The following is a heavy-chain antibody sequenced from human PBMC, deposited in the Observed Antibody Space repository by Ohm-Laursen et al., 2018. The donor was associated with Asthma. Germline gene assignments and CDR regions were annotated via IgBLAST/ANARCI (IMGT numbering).Heavy chain of an antibody. CDR3: SSLGYCSGGTCWHPGTRGY. J-gene: IGHJ4*02. CDR1: GFTFREAW. D-gene: IGHD2-15*01. V-gene: IGHV3-15*01. Sequence: SLRLSCAASGFTFREAWMSWVRQAPGKGLEWVGRIKRKTDGETTDYAAPVKGRFTISRDDSKNTLYLQMNSLKTEDTAIYYCSSLGYCSGGTCWHPGTRGYWGQGTLVTVSS. CDR2: IKRKTDGETT.